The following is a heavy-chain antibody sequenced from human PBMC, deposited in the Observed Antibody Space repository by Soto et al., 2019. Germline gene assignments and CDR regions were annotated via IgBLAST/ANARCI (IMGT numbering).Heavy chain of an antibody. CDR2: IYPGKPET. CDR3: ARHPRIYYNSSVYYSHDIFDI. J-gene: IGHJ3*02. D-gene: IGHD3-22*01. V-gene: IGHV5-51*01. Sequence: PGESLKISCEGSGYSFTTYWIGWVRQMPGKGLELMGVIYPGKPETRYSPSFQGQVTISADKSITTAYLQWSSLRASDTAMYYCARHPRIYYNSSVYYSHDIFDIGGKGKRVTV. CDR1: GYSFTTYW.